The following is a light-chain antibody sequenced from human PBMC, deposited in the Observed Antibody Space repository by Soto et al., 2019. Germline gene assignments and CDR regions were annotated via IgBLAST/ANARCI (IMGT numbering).Light chain of an antibody. Sequence: DIQVTQSPSALSGSVGDRVTITCRASQTISDSLAWYQQKPGKAPDLLMSDVSSLERGVASRFSGSGSGTEFTLTISSMQPDDFATYYCQQYHGYSRTFGQGTMV. CDR1: QTISDS. J-gene: IGKJ1*01. V-gene: IGKV1-5*01. CDR3: QQYHGYSRT. CDR2: DVS.